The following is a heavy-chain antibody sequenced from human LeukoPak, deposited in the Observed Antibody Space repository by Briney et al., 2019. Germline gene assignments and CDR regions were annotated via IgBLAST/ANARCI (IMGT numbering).Heavy chain of an antibody. J-gene: IGHJ2*01. CDR2: ISGSGGST. Sequence: GGSLRLSCAASGFTFSSYAMSWVRQAPGKGLEWVSAISGSGGSTYYADSVKGRFTISRDNSKNTLYLQMRNLRVDDTAVYYCAISPLRGYFDLWGRGTLVTVSS. CDR1: GFTFSSYA. V-gene: IGHV3-23*01. CDR3: AISPLRGYFDL. D-gene: IGHD5-12*01.